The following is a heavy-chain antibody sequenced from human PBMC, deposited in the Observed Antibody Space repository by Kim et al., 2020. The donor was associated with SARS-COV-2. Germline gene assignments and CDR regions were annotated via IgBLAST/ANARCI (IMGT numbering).Heavy chain of an antibody. CDR1: GFTFNSYA. J-gene: IGHJ6*01. Sequence: GGSLRLSCAASGFTFNSYAMNWVRQAPGKGLEWVAAISYSGSRKYYADSVKGRFTISRDNSKNTLYLQMNSLRAEDTAVYYCAKVLGGLSSGYLCYYFG. V-gene: IGHV3-23*01. CDR2: ISYSGSRK. CDR3: AKVLGGLSSGYLCYYFG. D-gene: IGHD3-16*02.